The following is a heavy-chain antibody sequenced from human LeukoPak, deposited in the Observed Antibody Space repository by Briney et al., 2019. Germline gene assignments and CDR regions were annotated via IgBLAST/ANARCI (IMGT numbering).Heavy chain of an antibody. CDR3: ATTTTIASWFDP. D-gene: IGHD2-21*01. CDR1: GGSISGYY. Sequence: SETLSLTCSVSGGSISGYYWSWVRQPPGKGLEWIGYIYTSGSTNYNPSLKSRVTISVDASKNQFSLKLSSVTAADTAVYYCATTTTIASWFDPWGQGTLVTVSS. J-gene: IGHJ5*02. V-gene: IGHV4-4*09. CDR2: IYTSGST.